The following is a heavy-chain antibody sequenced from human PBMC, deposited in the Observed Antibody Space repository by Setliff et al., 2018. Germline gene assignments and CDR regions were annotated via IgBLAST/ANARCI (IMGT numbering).Heavy chain of an antibody. D-gene: IGHD2-2*01. J-gene: IGHJ5*02. CDR3: VRTFNGSPADR. V-gene: IGHV4-39*01. Sequence: SETLYLTCTVSGDSINTPTYHWGWVRQPPGKGLEWIGLVYYTGITYYNPSLKSRVTISEDMSENQISLKLNPVTAADTAVYYCVRTFNGSPADRWGQGTLVTVSS. CDR1: GDSINTPTYH. CDR2: VYYTGIT.